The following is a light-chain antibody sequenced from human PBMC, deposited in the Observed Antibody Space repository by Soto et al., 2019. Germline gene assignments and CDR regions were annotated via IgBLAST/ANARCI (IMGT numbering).Light chain of an antibody. CDR1: QSVSSNY. V-gene: IGKV3-20*01. CDR2: GAS. Sequence: EIVLTQSPGTLSLSPGERATLSCRARQSVSSNYLAWYQQKPGQAPRLLIYGASSRATGTPDRFSGSGSGTDFTLTISRLEPEDFAVYHCQQYITAPETFGQGTKV. CDR3: QQYITAPET. J-gene: IGKJ1*01.